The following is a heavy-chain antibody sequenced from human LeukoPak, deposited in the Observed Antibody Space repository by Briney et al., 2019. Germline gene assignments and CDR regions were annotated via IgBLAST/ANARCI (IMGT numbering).Heavy chain of an antibody. J-gene: IGHJ4*02. CDR3: ARAGSGYSFDY. Sequence: GSTSYNPSLKSRVTISVDTSKNQFSLRLSSVTAVDTAVYYCARAGSGYSFDYWGQGTLVTVSS. D-gene: IGHD3-10*01. V-gene: IGHV4-4*09. CDR2: GST.